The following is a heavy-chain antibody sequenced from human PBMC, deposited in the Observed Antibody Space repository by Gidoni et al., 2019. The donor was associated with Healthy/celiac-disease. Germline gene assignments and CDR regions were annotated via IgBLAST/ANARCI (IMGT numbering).Heavy chain of an antibody. CDR3: ARHVGYDCWSGSPFYYYYGMDV. V-gene: IGHV4-59*08. CDR1: VGSISIYY. D-gene: IGHD3-3*01. CDR2: IYYSGST. Sequence: QVQLQESGPGLVKPSETLSLTCTVSVGSISIYYWSWIRQPPGKGLEWIGYIYYSGSTNYNPSLKSRVTISVDTSKNQFSLKLSSVTAADTAVYYCARHVGYDCWSGSPFYYYYGMDVWGQGTTVTVSS. J-gene: IGHJ6*02.